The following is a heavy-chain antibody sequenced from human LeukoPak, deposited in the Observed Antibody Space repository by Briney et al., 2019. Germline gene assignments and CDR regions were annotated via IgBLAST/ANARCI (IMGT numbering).Heavy chain of an antibody. CDR3: ARLAAAGTYSANFDY. Sequence: GASVKVSCKASGGTFSSYAISWVRQAPGQGLEWMGGIIPIFGTANYAQKFQGRVTITTDESTSTAYMELSSLRSEDTAVYYCARLAAAGTYSANFDYWGQGTLVTVS. CDR1: GGTFSSYA. CDR2: IIPIFGTA. D-gene: IGHD6-13*01. V-gene: IGHV1-69*05. J-gene: IGHJ4*02.